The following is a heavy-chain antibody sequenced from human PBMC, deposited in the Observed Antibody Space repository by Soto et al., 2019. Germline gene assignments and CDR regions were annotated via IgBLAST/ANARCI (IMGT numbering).Heavy chain of an antibody. Sequence: QVQLVQSGAEVKKPGASVKVSCKASGYTFTSYGISWVRQAPGQGLEWMGWISAYNGNTNYAQKLQGRVTMTTDTSTSTAYMELRSLRSDDMAVYYCARSYPVRSNYYDSSGSDRWGQGTLVTVSS. CDR2: ISAYNGNT. V-gene: IGHV1-18*03. CDR3: ARSYPVRSNYYDSSGSDR. CDR1: GYTFTSYG. D-gene: IGHD3-22*01. J-gene: IGHJ5*02.